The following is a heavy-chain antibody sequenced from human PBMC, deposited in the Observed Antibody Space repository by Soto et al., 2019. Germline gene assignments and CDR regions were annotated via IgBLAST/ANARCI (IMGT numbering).Heavy chain of an antibody. CDR3: AAPYLYCSGGSCYTTLWY. D-gene: IGHD2-15*01. CDR1: GGTFSRYA. J-gene: IGHJ4*02. Sequence: SVKVSCKASGGTFSRYAISWVQQAPGQGLEWMGGIIPIFGTANYAQKFQGRVTITADKSTSTAYMELSSLRSEDTAVYYCAAPYLYCSGGSCYTTLWYWGEGXLVTSPQ. CDR2: IIPIFGTA. V-gene: IGHV1-69*06.